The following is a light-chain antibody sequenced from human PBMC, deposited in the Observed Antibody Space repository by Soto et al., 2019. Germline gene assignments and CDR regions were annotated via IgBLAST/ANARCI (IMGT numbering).Light chain of an antibody. Sequence: HSVLTQPASVSGSPGQSITISFTGTSSDVGGYNYVSWYQQHPGKAHKLMIYDVSNRHSGVSNRFSGSKSGNTASLTISGLQAEDEHDYYSSSYTSSSTYVFGTGTQLTVL. CDR1: SSDVGGYNY. J-gene: IGLJ1*01. CDR3: SSYTSSSTYV. V-gene: IGLV2-14*01. CDR2: DVS.